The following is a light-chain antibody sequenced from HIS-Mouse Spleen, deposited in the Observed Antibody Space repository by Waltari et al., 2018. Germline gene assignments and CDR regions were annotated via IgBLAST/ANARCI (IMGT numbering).Light chain of an antibody. CDR3: SSYTSSSFNVV. J-gene: IGLJ2*01. CDR2: DVS. Sequence: QSALTQPASVSGSPGQSITISCTGTSSDVGGYNYVPWYQQHPDKAPKLMIYDVSNRPSGVSNRFSGSKSGNTASLTISGLQAEDEADYYCSSYTSSSFNVVFGGGTKLTVL. V-gene: IGLV2-14*03. CDR1: SSDVGGYNY.